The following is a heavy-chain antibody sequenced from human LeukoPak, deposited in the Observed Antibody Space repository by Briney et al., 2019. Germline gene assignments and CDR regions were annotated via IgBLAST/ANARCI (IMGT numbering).Heavy chain of an antibody. V-gene: IGHV3-74*01. D-gene: IGHD5-24*01. CDR2: ITSDGSST. Sequence: GGSLRLSCAASGFTFSIYWMHWVRQAPGKGLVWVSRITSDGSSTTYADSVKGRFTISRDNAKNTLYLQMNSLRAEDTAVYYCARDVRCTPDVWGQGTTVTVSS. CDR3: ARDVRCTPDV. CDR1: GFTFSIYW. J-gene: IGHJ6*02.